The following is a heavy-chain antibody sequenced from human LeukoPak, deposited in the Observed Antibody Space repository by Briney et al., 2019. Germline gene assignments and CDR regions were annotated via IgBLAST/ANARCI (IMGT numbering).Heavy chain of an antibody. Sequence: PSEALSLTCTVSGISISTYYWSWIRQSAEKGLEWIGRMSISGATNSNPSLKSRLTMSVDTSKNQFSLKLTSVTAADTAVYYCARDLGFCSGASCFRGQFDYWGQGTLVTVSS. CDR1: GISISTYY. CDR2: MSISGAT. J-gene: IGHJ4*02. CDR3: ARDLGFCSGASCFRGQFDY. D-gene: IGHD2-15*01. V-gene: IGHV4-4*07.